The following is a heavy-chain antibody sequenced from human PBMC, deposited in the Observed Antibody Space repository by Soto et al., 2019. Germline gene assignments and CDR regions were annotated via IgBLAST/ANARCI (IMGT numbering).Heavy chain of an antibody. D-gene: IGHD3-22*01. Sequence: QVQLVQSGAEVKKPGASVKVSCKASGYIFTNHYIHWVRQAPGQGLEWMGIINPSGGSTNYLQKFQGRITMTRDTSTSTVYMELSSLRSEDTALYFCARADYYDSSGFYYDCWGQGTMVTVSS. CDR3: ARADYYDSSGFYYDC. CDR2: INPSGGST. V-gene: IGHV1-46*01. CDR1: GYIFTNHY. J-gene: IGHJ4*02.